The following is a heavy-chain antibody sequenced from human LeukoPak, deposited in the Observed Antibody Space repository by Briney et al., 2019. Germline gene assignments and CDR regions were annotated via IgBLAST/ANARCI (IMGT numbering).Heavy chain of an antibody. J-gene: IGHJ4*02. CDR3: ARRHLIGNGYFDH. CDR1: VYAFSKYG. CDR2: ISTFNGNT. Sequence: ASVNVSCKASVYAFSKYGISWVRQAPGQGLEWLGWISTFNGNTNYAQKFQDRVTMTTDTSTNTAYLELRSLRSDDTAVYYCARRHLIGNGYFDHWGQGTLITVSS. D-gene: IGHD3-16*01. V-gene: IGHV1-18*01.